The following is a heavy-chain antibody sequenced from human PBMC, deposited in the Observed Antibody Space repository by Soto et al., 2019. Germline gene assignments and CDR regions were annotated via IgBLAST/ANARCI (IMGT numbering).Heavy chain of an antibody. D-gene: IGHD5-18*01. V-gene: IGHV3-7*05. CDR1: GFTFRTYW. CDR3: ARDGSTSWYSYDYHGMDV. CDR2: INLDGSEK. J-gene: IGHJ6*02. Sequence: EVQLVESGGGLVQPGGSPRLSCAASGFTFRTYWLRWVRQVPGKGLDWVANINLDGSEKNYVDSVKGRFTISRDNARNSLYLQMSSLRAEDTALYYCARDGSTSWYSYDYHGMDVWGQGTTVTVSS.